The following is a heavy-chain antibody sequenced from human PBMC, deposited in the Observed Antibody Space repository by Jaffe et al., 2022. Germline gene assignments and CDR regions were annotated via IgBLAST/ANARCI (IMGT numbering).Heavy chain of an antibody. D-gene: IGHD3-10*01. CDR2: IYHSGST. Sequence: QVQLQGSGPGLVKPSGTLSLTCAVSGGSISGNNWSWIRQPPGKGLEWIGEIYHSGSTNYNPSLKSGVTISIDKSKNQFSLKLNSVTAADTAVYYCARNWAGGFDYWGQGTLVTVSS. V-gene: IGHV4-4*02. CDR1: GGSISGNNW. CDR3: ARNWAGGFDY. J-gene: IGHJ4*02.